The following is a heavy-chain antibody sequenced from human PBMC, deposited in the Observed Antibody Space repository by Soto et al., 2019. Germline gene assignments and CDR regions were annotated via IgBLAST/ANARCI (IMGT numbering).Heavy chain of an antibody. D-gene: IGHD1-1*01. V-gene: IGHV3-21*01. CDR3: AKQPIAPSRWLDP. J-gene: IGHJ5*02. Sequence: GGSLRLSCAASGFTFSSYSMNWVRQAPGKGLEWVSSISSSSSYIYYADSVKGRFTISRDNAKNSLYLQMNSLRAEDTAVYYCAKQPIAPSRWLDPWGRGNLVTVSS. CDR1: GFTFSSYS. CDR2: ISSSSSYI.